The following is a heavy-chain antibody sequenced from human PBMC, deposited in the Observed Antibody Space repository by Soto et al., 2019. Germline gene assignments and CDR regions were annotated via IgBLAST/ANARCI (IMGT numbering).Heavy chain of an antibody. Sequence: HPGGSLRLSCAASGFTFSSYAMSWVRQAPGKGLEWVSAISGSGGSTYYADSVKGRFTISRDNSKNTLYLQMNSLRAEDTAVYYCAKSYYGSGSYPITFDYWGQGTLVTVSS. CDR3: AKSYYGSGSYPITFDY. J-gene: IGHJ4*02. CDR2: ISGSGGST. CDR1: GFTFSSYA. D-gene: IGHD3-10*01. V-gene: IGHV3-23*01.